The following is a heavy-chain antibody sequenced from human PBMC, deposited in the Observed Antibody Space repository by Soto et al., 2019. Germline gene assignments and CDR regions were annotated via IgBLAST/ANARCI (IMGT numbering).Heavy chain of an antibody. CDR3: AKSGYRYCSSTSCYNFDY. CDR2: IYYSGST. D-gene: IGHD2-2*02. V-gene: IGHV4-39*01. CDR1: GVSISSSDYY. Sequence: SETLSLTCTVSGVSISSSDYYWGWIRQPPGKGLEWIGSIYYSGSTYYNPSLKSRVIISVDTSKNQFSLKLSSVTAADTAVYYCAKSGYRYCSSTSCYNFDYWGQGTLVTVSS. J-gene: IGHJ4*02.